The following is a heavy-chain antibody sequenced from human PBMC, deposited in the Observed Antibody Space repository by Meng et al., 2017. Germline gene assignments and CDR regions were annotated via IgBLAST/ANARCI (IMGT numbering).Heavy chain of an antibody. CDR1: GFTFSSYA. J-gene: IGHJ4*02. CDR2: ISGDGSRT. V-gene: IGHV3-64*02. CDR3: AREEKGDSDY. Sequence: LSLTCAASGFTFSSYAMHWVRQAPGKGLESVSAISGDGSRTYYADSVKGRFTISRDNSRNTLYLQMGSLRTEDTAVYYCAREEKGDSDYLGQGTLVTVSS. D-gene: IGHD2-21*01.